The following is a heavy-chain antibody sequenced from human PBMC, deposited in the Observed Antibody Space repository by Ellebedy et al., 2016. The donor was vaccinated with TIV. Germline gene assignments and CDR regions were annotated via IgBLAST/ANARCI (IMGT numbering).Heavy chain of an antibody. Sequence: MPSETLFLTCTVSGGSISSYSWSWIRQPAGEGLEWIGRIFTSGSTNFNPSLKSRVTMSVDTSKNQFSLKLSSVTAADTAVYYCARDTVTANWGPLFDYWGQGTLVTVSS. V-gene: IGHV4-4*07. J-gene: IGHJ4*02. CDR2: IFTSGST. CDR1: GGSISSYS. CDR3: ARDTVTANWGPLFDY. D-gene: IGHD7-27*01.